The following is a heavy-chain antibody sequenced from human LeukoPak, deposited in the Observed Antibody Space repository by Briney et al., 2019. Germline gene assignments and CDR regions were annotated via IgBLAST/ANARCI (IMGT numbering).Heavy chain of an antibody. V-gene: IGHV1-2*02. Sequence: ASVKVSCKASGYTFTVYYMHWVRQAPGQGLEWMGWIKPNSGGTNYAQKFQGRVTMTRDTSISTAYMELSRLRSDDTAVYYCAREEDTAMVPFDYWGQGTLVTVSS. CDR1: GYTFTVYY. CDR2: IKPNSGGT. J-gene: IGHJ4*02. CDR3: AREEDTAMVPFDY. D-gene: IGHD5-18*01.